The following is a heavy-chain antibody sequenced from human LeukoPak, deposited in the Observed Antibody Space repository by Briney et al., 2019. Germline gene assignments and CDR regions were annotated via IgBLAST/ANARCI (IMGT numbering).Heavy chain of an antibody. Sequence: GGSLRLSCAASGFTFSSYAMSWVRQAPGKGLEWVANIKQDGSEKYYVDSVKGRFTISRDNAKNSLYLQMNSLRAEDTAVYYCARSGGSYGDFDYWGQGTLVTVSS. V-gene: IGHV3-7*01. J-gene: IGHJ4*02. D-gene: IGHD1-26*01. CDR3: ARSGGSYGDFDY. CDR2: IKQDGSEK. CDR1: GFTFSSYA.